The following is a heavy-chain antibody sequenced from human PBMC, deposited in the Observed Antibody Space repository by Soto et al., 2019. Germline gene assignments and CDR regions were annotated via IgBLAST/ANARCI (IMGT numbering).Heavy chain of an antibody. CDR2: IWYDGSNK. CDR3: TTDLTYSSSWPRGPDYYYYGMDV. Sequence: GGSLRLSCAASGFTFSSYGMHWVRQAPGKGLEWVAVIWYDGSNKYYADSVKGRFTISRDNSKNTLYLQMNSLKTEDTAVYYCTTDLTYSSSWPRGPDYYYYGMDVWGQGTTVTVSS. V-gene: IGHV3-33*01. J-gene: IGHJ6*02. CDR1: GFTFSSYG. D-gene: IGHD6-13*01.